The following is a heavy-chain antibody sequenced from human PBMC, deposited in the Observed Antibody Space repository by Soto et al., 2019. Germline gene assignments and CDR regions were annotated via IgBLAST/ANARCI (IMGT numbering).Heavy chain of an antibody. J-gene: IGHJ5*02. CDR1: GFTFSSYG. CDR3: AKGGLYFYP. V-gene: IGHV3-30*18. Sequence: QVQLVESGAGVVQPGRSLRLSCAASGFTFSSYGMHWVRQAPGNGLEWVAVISYDGSNKYYADSVKGRFTISRDNSKNTLYLQMTSLRAEDRGVYYCAKGGLYFYPWGQGTLVNVSS. CDR2: ISYDGSNK.